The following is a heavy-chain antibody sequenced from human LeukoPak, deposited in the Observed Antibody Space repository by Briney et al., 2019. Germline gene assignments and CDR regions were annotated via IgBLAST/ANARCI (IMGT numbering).Heavy chain of an antibody. CDR2: IYYSGST. CDR3: ARVSILTGYYFDY. D-gene: IGHD3-9*01. J-gene: IGHJ4*02. CDR1: GGSISSYY. Sequence: RASETLSLTCTVSGGSISSYYWSWIRQPPGKGLEWIGYIYYSGSTNYNPSLKSRVTISVDTSKNQFSLKLSSVTAADTAVYYCARVSILTGYYFDYWGQGTLVTVSS. V-gene: IGHV4-59*01.